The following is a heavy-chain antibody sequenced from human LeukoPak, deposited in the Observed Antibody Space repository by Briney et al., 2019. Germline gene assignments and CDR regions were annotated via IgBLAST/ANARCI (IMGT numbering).Heavy chain of an antibody. CDR3: ARGWRTMVRGVPRVNWFDP. CDR1: GYTFTGYY. Sequence: ASVKVSCKASGYTFTGYYMHWVRQAPGQGLEWMGWISAYNGNTNYAQKLQGRVTMTTDTSTSTAYMELRSLRSDDTAVYYCARGWRTMVRGVPRVNWFDPWGQGTLVTVSS. CDR2: ISAYNGNT. V-gene: IGHV1-18*04. D-gene: IGHD3-10*01. J-gene: IGHJ5*02.